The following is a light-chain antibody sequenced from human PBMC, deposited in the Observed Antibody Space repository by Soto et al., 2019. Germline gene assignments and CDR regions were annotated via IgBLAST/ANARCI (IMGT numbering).Light chain of an antibody. V-gene: IGKV3-20*01. CDR3: QQYGSSRWT. J-gene: IGKJ1*01. CDR1: QSVSSSY. CDR2: GAS. Sequence: EIVWTQSPGTLSLSPGERATLSCRASQSVSSSYLAWYQQNRGQAPRLLIYGASSRAPGIPDRFGGSGSGTDFTLTISRLEPEDFAVYYCQQYGSSRWTFGQGTKVDIK.